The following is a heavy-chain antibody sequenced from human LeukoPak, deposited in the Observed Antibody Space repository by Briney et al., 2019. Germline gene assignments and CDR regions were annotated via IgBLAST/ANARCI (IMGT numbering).Heavy chain of an antibody. D-gene: IGHD3-22*01. V-gene: IGHV1-18*01. Sequence: ASVTVSCKASGYIFTSYGLSWVRQAPGQGLEWMGWISAYNGNTNYTQKLPGRVTMTTDTSTSTAYMELRSLRSDDTAVYYCARGNYYDSSGSDYWGQGTLVTVSS. J-gene: IGHJ4*02. CDR3: ARGNYYDSSGSDY. CDR2: ISAYNGNT. CDR1: GYIFTSYG.